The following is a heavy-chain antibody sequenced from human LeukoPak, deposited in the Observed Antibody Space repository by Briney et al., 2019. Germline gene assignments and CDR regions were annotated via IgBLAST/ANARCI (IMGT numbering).Heavy chain of an antibody. CDR2: IGGSDGRT. V-gene: IGHV3-23*01. CDR1: GFTFSTYA. Sequence: GGSLRLSCAASGFTFSTYAMSWVRQAPGKGLEWVSLIGGSDGRTRYADSVKGRFTVFRDKFIDTLYLHMSSLRVEDTALYFCVRDEAQPGYYFDFWGQGSLVTVSS. CDR3: VRDEAQPGYYFDF. J-gene: IGHJ4*02. D-gene: IGHD6-13*01.